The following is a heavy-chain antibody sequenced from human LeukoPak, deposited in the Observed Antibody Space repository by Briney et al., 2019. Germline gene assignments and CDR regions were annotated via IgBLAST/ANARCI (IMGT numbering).Heavy chain of an antibody. V-gene: IGHV4-4*02. J-gene: IGHJ6*03. D-gene: IGHD5-24*01. CDR3: ARSPMAYYYYYMDV. Sequence: SETLSLTCAVSGGSISSSNWWSWVRQPPGKGLEWIGEIYHSGSTNYNPSLKSRVTISVDKSKNQFSLKLSSVTAADTAVYYCARSPMAYYYYYMDVWGKGTKVTVSS. CDR2: IYHSGST. CDR1: GGSISSSNW.